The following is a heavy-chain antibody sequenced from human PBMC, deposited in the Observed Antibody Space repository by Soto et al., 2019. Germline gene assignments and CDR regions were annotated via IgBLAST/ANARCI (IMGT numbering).Heavy chain of an antibody. Sequence: QVQLVESGGGVVQPGRSLRLSCAASGFTFSSYGMHWVRQAPGKGLERVAVISYGGSNKYDADSVKGRFTITRGNAKNTLYLQVNSLGAEDTAVYYCAKNQVVVAATPNVPNDYCDQGTLVTVSS. CDR1: GFTFSSYG. D-gene: IGHD2-15*01. CDR2: ISYGGSNK. V-gene: IGHV3-30*18. J-gene: IGHJ4*02. CDR3: AKNQVVVAATPNVPNDY.